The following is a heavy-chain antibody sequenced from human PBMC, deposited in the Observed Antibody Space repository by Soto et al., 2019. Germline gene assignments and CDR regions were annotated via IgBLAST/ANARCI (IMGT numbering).Heavy chain of an antibody. CDR1: GYTFTSYY. CDR3: ARVKKAAGPQDAFDI. D-gene: IGHD6-13*01. Sequence: ASVKVSCKASGYTFTSYYMHWVRQAPGQGLEWMGIINPSGGSTSYAQKFQGRVTMTRDTSTSTVYMELSSLRSEDTAVYYCARVKKAAGPQDAFDIWGQGTMVTVSS. V-gene: IGHV1-46*01. CDR2: INPSGGST. J-gene: IGHJ3*02.